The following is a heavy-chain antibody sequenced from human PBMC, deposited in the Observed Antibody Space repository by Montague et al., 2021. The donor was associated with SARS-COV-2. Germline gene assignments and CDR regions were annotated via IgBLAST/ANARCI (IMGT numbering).Heavy chain of an antibody. J-gene: IGHJ4*02. CDR2: THYRSKRYN. CDR3: ARELRRIIMIVDIRGFDY. V-gene: IGHV6-1*01. Sequence: CAISGDSGASNSAAWNWHRQSLSRDVEWLGRTHYRSKRYNDYAVSVKSRITINPDASKNQFSLQLNSVTAEDTAVYYCARELRRIIMIVDIRGFDYWGQGTLVTVSS. CDR1: GDSGASNSAA. D-gene: IGHD3-22*01.